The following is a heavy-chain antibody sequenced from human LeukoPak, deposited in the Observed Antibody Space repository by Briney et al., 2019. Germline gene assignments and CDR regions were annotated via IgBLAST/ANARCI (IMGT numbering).Heavy chain of an antibody. CDR3: ARDRYYYDSSGYYYFDY. J-gene: IGHJ4*02. CDR1: GGSISSYY. Sequence: SETLSLTCTVSGGSISSYYWSWIRQPAGKGLEWIGRIYTSGSTNYNPSLKSRVTMSVDTSRNQFSLKLSSVTAADTAVYYCARDRYYYDSSGYYYFDYWGQGTLVTVSS. D-gene: IGHD3-22*01. V-gene: IGHV4-4*07. CDR2: IYTSGST.